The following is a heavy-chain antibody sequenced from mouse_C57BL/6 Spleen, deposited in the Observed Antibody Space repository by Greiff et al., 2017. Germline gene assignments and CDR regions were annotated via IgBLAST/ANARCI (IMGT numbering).Heavy chain of an antibody. Sequence: EVKLLESGPGLVKPSQSLSPTCSVTGYSITSGYYWNWIRQFPGNKLEWMGYISYDGSNNYNPSLKNRISITRDTYKNQFFLKLNSVTTEDTATYYYAREAYYGDAMDYWGQGTSVTVSS. V-gene: IGHV3-6*01. CDR2: ISYDGSN. D-gene: IGHD1-1*01. CDR3: AREAYYGDAMDY. CDR1: GYSITSGYY. J-gene: IGHJ4*01.